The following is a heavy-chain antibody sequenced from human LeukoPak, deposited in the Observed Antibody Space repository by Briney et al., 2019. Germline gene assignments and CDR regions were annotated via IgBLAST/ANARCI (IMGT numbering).Heavy chain of an antibody. V-gene: IGHV3-21*01. J-gene: IGHJ4*02. Sequence: GGSLRLSCAASRFTFSSYSMNWVRQAPGNGLEWVSSISSSSYIYYADSVKGRFTISRDNAKNSLYLQMNSLRAEDTAVYYCARDDSDTAMVLLNYWGQGTLVTVSS. D-gene: IGHD5-18*01. CDR3: ARDDSDTAMVLLNY. CDR1: RFTFSSYS. CDR2: ISSSSYI.